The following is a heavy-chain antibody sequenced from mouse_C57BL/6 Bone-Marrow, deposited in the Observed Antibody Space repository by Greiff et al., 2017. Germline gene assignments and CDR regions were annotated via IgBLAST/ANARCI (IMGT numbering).Heavy chain of an antibody. CDR2: IRSKSNNYAT. D-gene: IGHD2-3*01. CDR3: VRHEGYYGEFDV. V-gene: IGHV10-1*01. Sequence: EVHLVESGGGLVQPKGSLKLSCAASGFSFNTYAMNWVRQAPGKGLEWVARIRSKSNNYATYYADSVKDRFTISRDDSESMLYLQMNNLKTEDTAMYYCVRHEGYYGEFDVWGTGTTVTVSS. J-gene: IGHJ1*03. CDR1: GFSFNTYA.